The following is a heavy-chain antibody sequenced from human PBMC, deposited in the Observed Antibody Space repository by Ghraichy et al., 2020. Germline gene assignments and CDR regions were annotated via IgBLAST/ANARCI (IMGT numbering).Heavy chain of an antibody. CDR1: GFTFSSYA. CDR2: ISYDGSNK. CDR3: ARDGGSVSYSSPFDY. Sequence: GGSLRLSCAASGFTFSSYAMHWVRQAPGKGLEWVAVISYDGSNKYYADSVKGRFTISRDNSKNTLYLQMNSLRAEDTAVYYCARDGGSVSYSSPFDYWGQGTLVTVSS. V-gene: IGHV3-30*04. J-gene: IGHJ4*02. D-gene: IGHD3-10*01.